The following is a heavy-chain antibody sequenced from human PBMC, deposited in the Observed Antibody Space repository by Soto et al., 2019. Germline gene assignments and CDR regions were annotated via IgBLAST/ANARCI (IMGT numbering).Heavy chain of an antibody. V-gene: IGHV4-4*07. Sequence: SETLSFTCTVSSGSISSYYWSWIRQPAGKGLEWIGRIYTSGSTNYNPSLKSRVTMSVDTSKNQFSLKLSSVTAADTAVYSCERGQLLSSVYYYYGMDVWGQGTRVTVSS. D-gene: IGHD2-2*01. J-gene: IGHJ6*02. CDR3: ERGQLLSSVYYYYGMDV. CDR2: IYTSGST. CDR1: SGSISSYY.